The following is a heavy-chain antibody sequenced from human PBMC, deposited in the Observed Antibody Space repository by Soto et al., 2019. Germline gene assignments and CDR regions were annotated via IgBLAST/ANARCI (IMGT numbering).Heavy chain of an antibody. Sequence: EVQLLESGGGLVQPGGSLRLSCAASGFTFSSYAMSWVRQAPGKGLEWVSAISGSGGSTYYADSVKGRFTISRDNSKNTLYLQMNSLRAEDTAVYYCAKDLIADAGVDDDYIWGSYRSGFDYWGQGTLVTVSS. V-gene: IGHV3-23*01. CDR3: AKDLIADAGVDDDYIWGSYRSGFDY. D-gene: IGHD3-16*02. CDR1: GFTFSSYA. J-gene: IGHJ4*02. CDR2: ISGSGGST.